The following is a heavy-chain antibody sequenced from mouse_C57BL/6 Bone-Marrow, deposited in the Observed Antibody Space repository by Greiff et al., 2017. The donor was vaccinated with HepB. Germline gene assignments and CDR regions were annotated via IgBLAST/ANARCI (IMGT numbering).Heavy chain of an antibody. CDR2: IWSDGST. Sequence: VKLMESGPGLVAPSQSLSITCTVSGFSLTSYGVHWVRQPPGKGLEWLVVIWSDGSTTYNSALKSRLSISKDNSKSQVFLKMNSLQTDDTAMYYSARQRDFRDYAMDYWGQGTSVTVSS. CDR1: GFSLTSYG. V-gene: IGHV2-6-1*01. J-gene: IGHJ4*01. D-gene: IGHD3-2*02. CDR3: ARQRDFRDYAMDY.